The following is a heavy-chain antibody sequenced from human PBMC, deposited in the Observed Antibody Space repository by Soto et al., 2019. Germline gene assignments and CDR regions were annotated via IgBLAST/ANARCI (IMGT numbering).Heavy chain of an antibody. CDR3: ARVMVGAGYYYYGIDV. D-gene: IGHD1-26*01. V-gene: IGHV1-18*01. CDR1: GYTFTSYG. CDR2: ISANNGNT. Sequence: ASVKVSCKASGYTFTSYGISWVRQAPGQGLEWMGWISANNGNTNYAQKLQGRVTMTTDTSTSTAYMELRSLRSDDTAVCYCARVMVGAGYYYYGIDVWGQGTTVTVSS. J-gene: IGHJ6*02.